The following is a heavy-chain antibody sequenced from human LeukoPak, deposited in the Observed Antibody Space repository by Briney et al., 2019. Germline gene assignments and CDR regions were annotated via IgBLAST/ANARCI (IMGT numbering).Heavy chain of an antibody. D-gene: IGHD6-6*01. V-gene: IGHV4-61*02. CDR1: GGSLSSGSYY. CDR3: AARPTYSSSETFDY. J-gene: IGHJ4*02. CDR2: IYTSGST. Sequence: PSETLSLTCTVSGGSLSSGSYYWSWIRQPAGKGLEWIGRIYTSGSTNYNPSLKSRVTISVDTSKNQFSLKLSSVTAADTAVYYCAARPTYSSSETFDYWGQGTLVTVAS.